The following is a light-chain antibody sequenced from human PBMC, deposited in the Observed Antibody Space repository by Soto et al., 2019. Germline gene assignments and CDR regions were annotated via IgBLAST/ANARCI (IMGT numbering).Light chain of an antibody. V-gene: IGLV2-18*02. CDR3: SSYTSSSTVV. Sequence: QSVLTQPPSVSGSPGQPVTISCTGTSSDVGSYNRVSWYQQPPGTVPKLMIYEVSNRPSGVPDRFSGSKSGNTASLTISGLQAEDEADYYCSSYTSSSTVVFGGGTKLTVL. CDR2: EVS. J-gene: IGLJ2*01. CDR1: SSDVGSYNR.